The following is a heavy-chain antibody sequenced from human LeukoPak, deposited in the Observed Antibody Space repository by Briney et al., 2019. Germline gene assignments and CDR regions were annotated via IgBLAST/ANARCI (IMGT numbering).Heavy chain of an antibody. V-gene: IGHV3-48*03. Sequence: GGSLRLSCAASGFTFSTYEMDWVRQAPGKGLEWISYISSSGGTIYYADSVKGRFTTSRDNAKNSLYLQMNSLRVEDMAVYYCGGGGTDGYFNDAFDIWGQGTMVTVSS. CDR2: ISSSGGTI. D-gene: IGHD5-24*01. J-gene: IGHJ3*02. CDR1: GFTFSTYE. CDR3: GGGGTDGYFNDAFDI.